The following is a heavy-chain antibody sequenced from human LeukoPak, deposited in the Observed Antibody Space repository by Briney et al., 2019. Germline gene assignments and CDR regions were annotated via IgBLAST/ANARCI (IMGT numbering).Heavy chain of an antibody. V-gene: IGHV4-61*02. CDR2: IYTSGST. J-gene: IGHJ5*02. CDR1: GGSISSRTYY. D-gene: IGHD6-13*01. CDR3: ARRIAAAGLTWFDP. Sequence: SETLSLTCTVSGGSISSRTYYWSWIRQPAGKGLEWIGRIYTSGSTNYNPSLKSRVTISVDTSRNQFSLKLSSVTAADTAVYYCARRIAAAGLTWFDPWGQGTLVTVSS.